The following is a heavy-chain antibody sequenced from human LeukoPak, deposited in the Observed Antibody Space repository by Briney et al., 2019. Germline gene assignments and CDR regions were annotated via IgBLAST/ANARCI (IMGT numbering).Heavy chain of an antibody. V-gene: IGHV4-39*07. Sequence: GSLRLSCAASGFTFSSYNMNWVRQAPGKGLEWIGSIYYSGSTYYNPSLKSRVTISVDTSKNQFSLKLSSVTAADTAVYYCARDDSSGWYVFDYWGQGTLVTVSS. CDR2: IYYSGST. J-gene: IGHJ4*02. D-gene: IGHD6-19*01. CDR3: ARDDSSGWYVFDY. CDR1: GFTFSSYN.